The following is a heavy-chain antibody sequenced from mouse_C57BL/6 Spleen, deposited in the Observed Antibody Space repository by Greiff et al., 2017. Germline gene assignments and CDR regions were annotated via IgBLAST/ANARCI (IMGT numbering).Heavy chain of an antibody. D-gene: IGHD1-1*01. CDR2: IYPGSGST. CDR1: GYTFTSYW. V-gene: IGHV1-55*01. CDR3: ARGGSSSYYFDY. J-gene: IGHJ2*01. Sequence: VKLQQPGAELVKPGASVKMSCKASGYTFTSYWITWVKQRPGQGLEWIGDIYPGSGSTNYNEKFKSKATLTVDTSSSTAYMQLSSLTSEDSAVYYCARGGSSSYYFDYWGQGTTLTVSS.